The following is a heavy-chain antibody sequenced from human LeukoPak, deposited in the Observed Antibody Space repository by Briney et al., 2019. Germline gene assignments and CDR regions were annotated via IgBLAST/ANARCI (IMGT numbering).Heavy chain of an antibody. Sequence: ASVKVSCKASGYTFIGYYLHWVRQAPGQGLEWMGWINPNSGGTNYAQEFQGRVTLTRETSISTAYMELSRLRSDDTALYYCARDGFCSSTSCSGVPKIWGQGTLVTVSS. CDR3: ARDGFCSSTSCSGVPKI. CDR1: GYTFIGYY. J-gene: IGHJ4*02. D-gene: IGHD2-2*03. CDR2: INPNSGGT. V-gene: IGHV1-2*02.